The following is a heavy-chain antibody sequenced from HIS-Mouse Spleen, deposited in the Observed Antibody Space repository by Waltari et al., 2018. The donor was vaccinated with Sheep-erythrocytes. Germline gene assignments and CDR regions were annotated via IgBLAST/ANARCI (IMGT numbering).Heavy chain of an antibody. J-gene: IGHJ6*02. CDR1: GYTFTSYG. CDR3: ARAGCPAMTTVPQGDYYGMDV. V-gene: IGHV1-18*01. CDR2: ISAYNGNT. D-gene: IGHD4-17*01. Sequence: QVQLVQSGAEVKKPGASVKVSCKASGYTFTSYGISWVRQAPGQGLEWMGWISAYNGNTNYAQKLQGRVTMTTDTSTSTAYMELRSLRSDDTAVYYCARAGCPAMTTVPQGDYYGMDVWGQGTTVTVSS.